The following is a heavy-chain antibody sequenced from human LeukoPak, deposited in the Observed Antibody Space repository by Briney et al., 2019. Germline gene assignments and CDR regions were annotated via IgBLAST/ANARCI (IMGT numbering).Heavy chain of an antibody. CDR2: ISAYNGNT. CDR3: ARVPHYYGSGSYYKDGGY. J-gene: IGHJ4*02. CDR1: GYTFTSYG. V-gene: IGHV1-18*01. D-gene: IGHD3-10*01. Sequence: ASVKVSCKASGYTFTSYGISWVRQAPGQGLEWMGWISAYNGNTNYAQKLQGRVPMTTDTSTSTAYMELRSLRSDDTAVYYCARVPHYYGSGSYYKDGGYWGQGTLVTVSS.